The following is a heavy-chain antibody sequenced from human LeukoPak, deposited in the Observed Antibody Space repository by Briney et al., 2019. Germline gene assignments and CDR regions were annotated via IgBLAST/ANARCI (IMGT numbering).Heavy chain of an antibody. Sequence: SETLSLTCAVYGGSFSGYYWSWIRQPPGKGLEWIGYIYYSGSTNYNPSLKSRVTISVDTSKNQFSLKLSSVTAADTAVYYCARGGYSYGYGRWGQGTLVTVSS. CDR3: ARGGYSYGYGR. J-gene: IGHJ4*02. D-gene: IGHD5-18*01. CDR2: IYYSGST. V-gene: IGHV4-59*01. CDR1: GGSFSGYY.